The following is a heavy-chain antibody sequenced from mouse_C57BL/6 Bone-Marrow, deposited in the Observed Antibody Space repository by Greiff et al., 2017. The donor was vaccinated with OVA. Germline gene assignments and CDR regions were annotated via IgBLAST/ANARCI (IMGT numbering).Heavy chain of an antibody. J-gene: IGHJ3*01. CDR1: GFTFSNYW. CDR3: TEGYYGSSFAY. V-gene: IGHV6-3*01. Sequence: EVKLEESGGGLVQPGGSMKLSCVASGFTFSNYWMNWVRQSPEKGLEWVAQIRLKSDNYATHYAESVKGRFTISRDDSKSSVYLQMNNLRAEDTGIYYCTEGYYGSSFAYWGQGTLVTVSA. CDR2: IRLKSDNYAT. D-gene: IGHD1-1*01.